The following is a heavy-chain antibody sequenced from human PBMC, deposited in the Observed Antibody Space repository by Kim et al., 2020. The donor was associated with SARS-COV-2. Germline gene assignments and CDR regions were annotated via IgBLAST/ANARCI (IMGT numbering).Heavy chain of an antibody. CDR1: GGSLSSGGYA. D-gene: IGHD4-17*01. J-gene: IGHJ2*01. CDR2: IYYSGTS. Sequence: SETLSLTCRVSGGSLSSGGYAWSWIRQAPGKGPEWIGYIYYSGTSHHNPALRRRVTLSIERSKNQITLQLRSVTAADTAVYFCARGGASTVTSFWSFDLWGRGPRVSVSS. V-gene: IGHV4-30-2*01. CDR3: ARGGASTVTSFWSFDL.